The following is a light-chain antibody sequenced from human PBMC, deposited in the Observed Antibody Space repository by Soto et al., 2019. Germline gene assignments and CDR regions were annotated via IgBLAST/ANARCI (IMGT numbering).Light chain of an antibody. CDR3: AAWDDSLNFVV. J-gene: IGLJ2*01. CDR2: SNN. V-gene: IGLV1-44*01. CDR1: SSNIGSNT. Sequence: QSALTQPPSASGTPGQRVTISCSGSSSNIGSNTVNWYQQLPGTAPKLLIYSNNQRPSGVPGRFSGSKSGTSASLAISGLQSEDEADYYCAAWDDSLNFVVFGGGTKLTVL.